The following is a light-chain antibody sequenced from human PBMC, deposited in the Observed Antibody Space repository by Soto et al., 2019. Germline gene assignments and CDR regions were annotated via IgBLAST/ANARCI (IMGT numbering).Light chain of an antibody. CDR1: SSNIGNNA. Sequence: QSVLTQPPSVSEAPRQRVTISCSGSSSNIGNNAVNWYQQLPGKAPKLLIYYDDLLPSGVSDRFSGSKSGTSASLAISGLQSEDEADHYCSAWDDSLTGVVFGGGTKLTVL. CDR2: YDD. V-gene: IGLV1-36*01. CDR3: SAWDDSLTGVV. J-gene: IGLJ2*01.